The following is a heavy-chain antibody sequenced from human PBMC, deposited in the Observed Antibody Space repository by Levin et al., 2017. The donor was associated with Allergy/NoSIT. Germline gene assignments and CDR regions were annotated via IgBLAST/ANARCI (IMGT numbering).Heavy chain of an antibody. J-gene: IGHJ4*02. CDR2: IKQDGSEK. V-gene: IGHV3-7*01. Sequence: PGGSLRLSCAASGFTFSSYWMSWVRQAPGKGLEWVANIKQDGSEKYYVDSVKGRFTISRDNAKNSLYLQMNSLRAEDTAVYYCARDLGYYDSSGDDYWGQGTLVTVSS. D-gene: IGHD3-22*01. CDR1: GFTFSSYW. CDR3: ARDLGYYDSSGDDY.